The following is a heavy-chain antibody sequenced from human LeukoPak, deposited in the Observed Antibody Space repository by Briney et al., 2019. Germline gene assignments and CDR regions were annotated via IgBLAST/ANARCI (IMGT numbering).Heavy chain of an antibody. V-gene: IGHV5-10-1*01. Sequence: GESLRISCEASGYSFTSNWISWVRQMPGKGLEWMGRIDLRDSYTDFSPSFQGHVTISADTSISTAYLQWSSLKASDTAMYYCARATDVVSFDFWGQGTLVTVSS. J-gene: IGHJ4*02. CDR2: IDLRDSYT. CDR1: GYSFTSNW. CDR3: ARATDVVSFDF. D-gene: IGHD5-18*01.